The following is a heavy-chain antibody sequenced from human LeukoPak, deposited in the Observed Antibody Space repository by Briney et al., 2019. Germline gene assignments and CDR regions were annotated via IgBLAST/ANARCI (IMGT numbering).Heavy chain of an antibody. J-gene: IGHJ1*01. V-gene: IGHV4-31*03. Sequence: SQTLSLTCTVSGGSISSGGYYWSWIRQHPGKGLEWIGYIYYSGSTYYNPSLKSRVTISVDTSKNQFSLKLSSVTAADTAVYYCASSAAFYRWIAEGEYFQHWGQGTLVTVSS. CDR2: IYYSGST. CDR3: ASSAAFYRWIAEGEYFQH. CDR1: GGSISSGGYY. D-gene: IGHD6-13*01.